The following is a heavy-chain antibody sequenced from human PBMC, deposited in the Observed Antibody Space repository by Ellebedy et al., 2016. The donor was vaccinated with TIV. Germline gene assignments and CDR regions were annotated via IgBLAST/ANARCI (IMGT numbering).Heavy chain of an antibody. CDR1: GGTFSSYA. CDR2: MNPNSGNT. V-gene: IGHV1-8*02. J-gene: IGHJ5*02. CDR3: ARVGAPEGNWFDP. Sequence: ASVKVSCXASGGTFSSYAISWVRQAPGQGLEWMGWMNPNSGNTGYAQKFQGRVTMTRNTSISTAYMELSSLRSEDTAVYYCARVGAPEGNWFDPWGQGTLVTVSS. D-gene: IGHD1-26*01.